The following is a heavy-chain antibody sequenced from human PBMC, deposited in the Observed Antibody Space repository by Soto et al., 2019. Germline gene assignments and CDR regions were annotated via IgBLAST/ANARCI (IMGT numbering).Heavy chain of an antibody. D-gene: IGHD3-16*01. V-gene: IGHV3-30-3*01. J-gene: IGHJ4*02. Sequence: QPGGSLRLSCAASGFTFSAYAMHWVRQAPGKGLEWLAMISYDGSNNYFADSVKGRFTISRDNSKNTLYLQMNSLRAEDTAVYYCARDSWGVDYWGQGTLVTVSS. CDR1: GFTFSAYA. CDR3: ARDSWGVDY. CDR2: ISYDGSNN.